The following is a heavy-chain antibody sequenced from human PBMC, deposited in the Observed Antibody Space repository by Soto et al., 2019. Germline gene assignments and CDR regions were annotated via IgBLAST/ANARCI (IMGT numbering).Heavy chain of an antibody. D-gene: IGHD2-2*01. CDR1: GGSISSSSYY. CDR3: ARLGFDYCSSTSCYEDYYYGMDV. J-gene: IGHJ6*02. V-gene: IGHV4-39*01. Sequence: SETLSLTCTVSGGSISSSSYYWGWIRQPPGKGLEWIGGIYYSGSTYYNPSLKSRVTISVDTSKNQFSLKLSSVTAADTAVYYCARLGFDYCSSTSCYEDYYYGMDVWGQGTTVTVSS. CDR2: IYYSGST.